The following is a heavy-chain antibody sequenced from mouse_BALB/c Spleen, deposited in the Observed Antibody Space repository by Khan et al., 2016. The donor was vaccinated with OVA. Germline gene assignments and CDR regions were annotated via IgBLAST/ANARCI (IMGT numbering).Heavy chain of an antibody. V-gene: IGHV1-7*01. D-gene: IGHD1-1*01. J-gene: IGHJ2*01. Sequence: QVQLQQSGAELAKPGASVKMSCKASGYTFINYWMNWVKQRPGQGLEWIGYINPTTGYTEYNLKFKDKATLTADKSSSTAHMQLSSLTSEDSAVYCCARGGRRWDFDYWGQGTTLTVSS. CDR1: GYTFINYW. CDR2: INPTTGYT. CDR3: ARGGRRWDFDY.